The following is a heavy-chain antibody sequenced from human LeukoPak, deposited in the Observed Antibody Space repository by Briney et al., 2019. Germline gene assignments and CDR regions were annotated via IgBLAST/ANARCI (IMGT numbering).Heavy chain of an antibody. D-gene: IGHD6-6*01. CDR3: ARDQGTRPGDY. V-gene: IGHV1-3*01. CDR2: INAGNGNT. CDR1: GYTFTSYA. Sequence: GASVRVSCKASGYTFTSYAMHWVRQAPGQRLEWMGWINAGNGNTKYSQKFQGRVTITRDTSASTAYMELSSLRSEDTAVYYCARDQGTRPGDYWGQGTLVTVSS. J-gene: IGHJ4*02.